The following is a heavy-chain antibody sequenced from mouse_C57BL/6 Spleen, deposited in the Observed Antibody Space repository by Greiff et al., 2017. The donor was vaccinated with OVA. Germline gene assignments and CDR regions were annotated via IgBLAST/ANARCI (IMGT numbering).Heavy chain of an antibody. CDR3: ATAQATQSTDY. J-gene: IGHJ2*01. CDR2: IYPGSGST. V-gene: IGHV1-55*01. D-gene: IGHD3-2*02. CDR1: GYTFTSYW. Sequence: QVQLQQPGAELVKPGASVKMSCKASGYTFTSYWITWVKQRPGQGLEWIGDIYPGSGSTNYNEKFKSKATLTVDTSSSTAYMQLSSLTSEDSAVSNCATAQATQSTDYTGEETPLSLSS.